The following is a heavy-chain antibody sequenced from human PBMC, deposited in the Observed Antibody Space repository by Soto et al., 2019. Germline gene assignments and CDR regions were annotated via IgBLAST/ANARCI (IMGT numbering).Heavy chain of an antibody. J-gene: IGHJ4*02. CDR2: IVVGSGNT. D-gene: IGHD3-10*01. CDR3: AAGLRFGELPFDY. V-gene: IGHV1-58*02. Sequence: SAKVSCKASGFTFTSSAMQWVRQARGQRLEWIGWIVVGSGNTNYAQKFQERVTITRDMSTSTAYMELSSLRSEDTAVYYCAAGLRFGELPFDYWGQGTLVTVSS. CDR1: GFTFTSSA.